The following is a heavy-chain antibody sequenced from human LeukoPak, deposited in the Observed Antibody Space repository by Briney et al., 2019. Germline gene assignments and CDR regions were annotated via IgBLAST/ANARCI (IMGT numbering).Heavy chain of an antibody. V-gene: IGHV3-74*01. Sequence: SGGSLRLPCAASGFTFRSYWMHWVRQAPGTGLEWVSRVIRDGSFTNYADSVKGRFTISRDNAKNTLYLQMSSLRAEDTAVYFCVRDGDDFNFDYWGQGSLVTVSS. CDR1: GFTFRSYW. CDR2: VIRDGSFT. D-gene: IGHD5-24*01. J-gene: IGHJ4*02. CDR3: VRDGDDFNFDY.